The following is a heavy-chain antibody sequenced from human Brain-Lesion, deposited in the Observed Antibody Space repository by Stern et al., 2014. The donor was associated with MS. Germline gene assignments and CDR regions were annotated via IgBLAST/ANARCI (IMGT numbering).Heavy chain of an antibody. D-gene: IGHD3-10*01. CDR3: ARGERWFDS. CDR1: GFTLSNYW. Sequence: VQLAESGGGLVQPGGSLRLSCAASGFTLSNYWMHWVRQAPGKGLVWVSRVNNDGRRTSYADSVKGRFTMSRDNAKNTLYLQMNSLRVEDTAIYYCARGERWFDSWGQGTLVTVSS. V-gene: IGHV3-74*02. CDR2: VNNDGRRT. J-gene: IGHJ5*01.